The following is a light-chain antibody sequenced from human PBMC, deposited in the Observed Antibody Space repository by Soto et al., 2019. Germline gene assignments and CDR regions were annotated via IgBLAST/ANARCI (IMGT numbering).Light chain of an antibody. V-gene: IGKV3-11*01. J-gene: IGKJ1*01. CDR2: DTF. CDR3: VQRSTWPWT. CDR1: QSVSSY. Sequence: EIVLTQSPDTLSLSPGERATLSCRAIQSVSSYLAWYQQKPGQALRLRIYDTFMRATGIPARFSGSGSGTDFTLTISSLGPEDFAVYYCVQRSTWPWTVGQGSKVEI.